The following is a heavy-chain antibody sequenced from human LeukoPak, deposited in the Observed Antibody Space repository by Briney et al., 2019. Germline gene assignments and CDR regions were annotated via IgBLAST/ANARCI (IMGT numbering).Heavy chain of an antibody. CDR2: IGRGSSGI. Sequence: GGSLRLSCAASGFTFSAYSMNWVRQAPGKGPEWLSYIGRGSSGIYYADSVQGRFTISRDDDKNSLYLQMYSLRVEDTAIYYCAREHSYIYGSQYFDLWGRGALVTASS. D-gene: IGHD5-18*01. V-gene: IGHV3-48*01. J-gene: IGHJ2*01. CDR3: AREHSYIYGSQYFDL. CDR1: GFTFSAYS.